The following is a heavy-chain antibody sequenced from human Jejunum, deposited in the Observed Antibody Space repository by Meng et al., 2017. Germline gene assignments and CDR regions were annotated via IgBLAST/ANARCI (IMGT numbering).Heavy chain of an antibody. V-gene: IGHV6-1*01. CDR1: WDRVSSNSAG. Sequence: QIQLQQSVQVPLRPPQTHSLTSAISWDRVSSNSAGWNWIRQSPSRGLEWLGRTYYRSKWYIDYAVSVKSRITINPDTSKNQFSLHLNSVTPEDTAVYYCAGGGLVRSTRGYFDYWGQGTLVTVSS. D-gene: IGHD1-26*01. CDR3: AGGGLVRSTRGYFDY. J-gene: IGHJ4*02. CDR2: TYYRSKWYI.